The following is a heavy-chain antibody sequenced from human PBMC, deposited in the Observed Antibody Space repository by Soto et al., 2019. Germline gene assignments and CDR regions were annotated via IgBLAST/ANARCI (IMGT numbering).Heavy chain of an antibody. J-gene: IGHJ4*02. D-gene: IGHD2-2*01. CDR1: GFTFSSYS. Sequence: VQLVESGGGLVQPGGSLRLSCAASGFTFSSYSMNWVRQAPGKGLEWVSYISSSSSTIYYADSVKGRFTISRDNAKNSLYLRMNSLRAEDTAVYYCARDLCSSTSCYSGFDYWGQGTLVTVSS. V-gene: IGHV3-48*01. CDR2: ISSSSSTI. CDR3: ARDLCSSTSCYSGFDY.